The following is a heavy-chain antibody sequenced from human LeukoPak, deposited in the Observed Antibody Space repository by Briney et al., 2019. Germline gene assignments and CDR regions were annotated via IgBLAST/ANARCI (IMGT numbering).Heavy chain of an antibody. CDR3: ARGRVEAAIHYYYYNMDV. CDR1: GYTFTSYG. Sequence: GASVKVSCKASGYTFTSYGISWVRQAPGQGLEWMGWISAYNGNTNYAQKLQGRVTMTTDTSTSTAYMELRSLRSDDTAVYYCARGRVEAAIHYYYYNMDVWGKGTTVTVSS. J-gene: IGHJ6*03. CDR2: ISAYNGNT. V-gene: IGHV1-18*01. D-gene: IGHD6-13*01.